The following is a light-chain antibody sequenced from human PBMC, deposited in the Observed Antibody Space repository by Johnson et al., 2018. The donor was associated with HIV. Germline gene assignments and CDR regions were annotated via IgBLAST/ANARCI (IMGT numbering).Light chain of an antibody. CDR2: DRN. Sequence: TQPPSVSAAPGQKVTISCSGNTSNIGSNSVSWYQHLPGIAPKLLVYDRNKRPSGIPDRFSGSKSGTSATLGITGLQTGDEADYYCGTWDSSLSVYVFGTGTKVTVL. J-gene: IGLJ1*01. CDR1: TSNIGSNS. V-gene: IGLV1-51*01. CDR3: GTWDSSLSVYV.